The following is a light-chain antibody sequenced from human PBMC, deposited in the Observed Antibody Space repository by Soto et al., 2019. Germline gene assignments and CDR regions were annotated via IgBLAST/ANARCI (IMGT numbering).Light chain of an antibody. CDR3: CSYAGSYTVV. V-gene: IGLV2-11*01. J-gene: IGLJ1*01. CDR1: SSDVGGYNY. CDR2: DVN. Sequence: QSALTQPRSVSGSPGQSVTISCTGTSSDVGGYNYVSWYQQHPGKAPKLMIYDVNKRPSGVPDRFSGSKSGNTASLTISGLQAEDEADYYCCSYAGSYTVVFGTGTKDTVL.